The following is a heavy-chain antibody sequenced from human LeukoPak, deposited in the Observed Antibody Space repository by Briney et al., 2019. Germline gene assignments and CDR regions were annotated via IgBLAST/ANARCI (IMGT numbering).Heavy chain of an antibody. J-gene: IGHJ2*01. CDR1: GGSFSGYY. CDR2: VLYSGSG. V-gene: IGHV4-59*01. CDR3: ARSFVSSIAARHWYFDL. D-gene: IGHD6-6*01. Sequence: SETLSLTCAVYGGSFSGYYWSWIRQSPGKGLEWIGYVLYSGSGDYNPSLKSRVTILIDTSKNQFSLKLSSVTTADTAVYYCARSFVSSIAARHWYFDLWGRGTRVTVSS.